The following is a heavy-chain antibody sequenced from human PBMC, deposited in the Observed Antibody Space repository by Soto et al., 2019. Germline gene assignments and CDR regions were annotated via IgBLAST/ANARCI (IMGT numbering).Heavy chain of an antibody. Sequence: ASVKVSCKASGYTFTGYYMHWVRQAPGQGFEWMGRISPKSGGTNYAQKFQGRVTMTWDTSLNTAYMELSSLISEDTAVYYCARPPGYISDWYYFELWGQGTLVTVSS. CDR1: GYTFTGYY. CDR3: ARPPGYISDWYYFEL. J-gene: IGHJ4*02. V-gene: IGHV1-2*02. CDR2: ISPKSGGT. D-gene: IGHD6-19*01.